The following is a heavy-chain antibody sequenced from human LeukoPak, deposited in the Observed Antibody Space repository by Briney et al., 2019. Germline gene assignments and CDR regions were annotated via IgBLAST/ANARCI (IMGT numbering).Heavy chain of an antibody. CDR1: GFTFSSYE. CDR2: ISSGSSTI. D-gene: IGHD2-21*02. Sequence: GGSLRLSCAASGFTFSSYEMNWVRQAPGRGLEYLSYISSGSSTISYADSVKGRFTISRDNAKNSLYLRMNSLRAEDTAVYYCARLCGGDCYSGLDYWGQGTLVTASS. CDR3: ARLCGGDCYSGLDY. V-gene: IGHV3-48*03. J-gene: IGHJ4*02.